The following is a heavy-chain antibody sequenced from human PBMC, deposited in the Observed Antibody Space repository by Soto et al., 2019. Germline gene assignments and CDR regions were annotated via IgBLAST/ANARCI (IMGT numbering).Heavy chain of an antibody. Sequence: PSETLSLTCTVSGGSISSSSYYWGWIRQPPGKGLEWIGSIYYSGSTYYNPSLKSRVTISVDTSKNQFSLKLSSVTAADTAVYYCASTLYYDILTGSYYFDYWGQGTLVTVSS. V-gene: IGHV4-39*01. D-gene: IGHD3-9*01. CDR1: GGSISSSSYY. J-gene: IGHJ4*02. CDR3: ASTLYYDILTGSYYFDY. CDR2: IYYSGST.